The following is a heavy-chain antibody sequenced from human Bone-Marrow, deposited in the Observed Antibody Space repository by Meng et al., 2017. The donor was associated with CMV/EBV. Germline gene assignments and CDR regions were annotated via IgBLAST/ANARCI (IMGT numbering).Heavy chain of an antibody. CDR1: GGSISSGSYY. V-gene: IGHV4-31*03. Sequence: SETLSLTCTVSGGSISSGSYYWSWIRQHPGKGLEWIGYIYYSGSTYYNPSLKSRLTISLDTSKNRFSLKLSSVTAADTAVYYCARVAGFWSDYWGQGTLVTVSS. CDR2: IYYSGST. CDR3: ARVAGFWSDY. J-gene: IGHJ4*02. D-gene: IGHD3-3*01.